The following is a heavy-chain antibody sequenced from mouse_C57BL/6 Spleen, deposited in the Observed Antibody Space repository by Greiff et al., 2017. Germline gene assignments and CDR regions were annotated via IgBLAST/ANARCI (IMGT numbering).Heavy chain of an antibody. D-gene: IGHD6-1*01. CDR3: ARGGAHNEGRAMDF. V-gene: IGHV1-54*01. J-gene: IGHJ4*01. Sequence: QVQLQQSGAELVRPGTSVKVSCKASGYAFTNYLIEWVKQRPGQGLEWIGVINPGSGGTNYNEKFKGKDTLTADKSSSTAYMQLSCLTSEDSAVYDGARGGAHNEGRAMDFWGKGTSVTVSS. CDR2: INPGSGGT. CDR1: GYAFTNYL.